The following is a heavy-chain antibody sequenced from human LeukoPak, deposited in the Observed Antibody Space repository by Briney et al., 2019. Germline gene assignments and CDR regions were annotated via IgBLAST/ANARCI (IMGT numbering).Heavy chain of an antibody. J-gene: IGHJ4*02. Sequence: SETLSLTCTVSGGSISSYYWSWIRQPPGKGPEWIGYIYYSGSTNYNPSLKSRVTISVDTSKNQFSLKLSSVTAADTAVYYCARHKQSYYFDYWGQGTLVTVSS. D-gene: IGHD1/OR15-1a*01. CDR2: IYYSGST. CDR3: ARHKQSYYFDY. CDR1: GGSISSYY. V-gene: IGHV4-59*08.